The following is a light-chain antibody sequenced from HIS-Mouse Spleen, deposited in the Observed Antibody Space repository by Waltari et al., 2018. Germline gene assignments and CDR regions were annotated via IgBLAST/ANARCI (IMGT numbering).Light chain of an antibody. V-gene: IGLV2-14*03. J-gene: IGLJ2*01. Sequence: QSALTQPASVSGSPGQSITISCTGTSRHVGGYNYVSWYQQHPGKAPKPMIYDVSNRPSGVSNRFSGSKSGNTASLTISGLQAEDEADYYCSSYTSSSFNVVFGGGTKLTVL. CDR2: DVS. CDR1: SRHVGGYNY. CDR3: SSYTSSSFNVV.